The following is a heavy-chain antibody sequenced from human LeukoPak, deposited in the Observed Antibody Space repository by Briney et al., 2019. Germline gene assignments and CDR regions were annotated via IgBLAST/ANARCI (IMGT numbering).Heavy chain of an antibody. CDR1: GFTFANYA. D-gene: IGHD3-22*01. J-gene: IGHJ4*02. Sequence: GRSLRLSCAASGFTFANYAMHWVRQVPGKGLEWVAGINWNRGTIGDVDSVRGRFTISRDNAKNSLYLQMNSLRVEDTAMYYCAKDLGGAMIVVVGGQGTLVTVSS. CDR3: AKDLGGAMIVVV. V-gene: IGHV3-9*01. CDR2: INWNRGTI.